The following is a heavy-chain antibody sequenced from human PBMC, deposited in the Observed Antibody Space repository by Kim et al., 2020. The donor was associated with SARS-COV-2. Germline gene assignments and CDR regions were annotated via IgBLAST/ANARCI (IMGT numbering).Heavy chain of an antibody. CDR2: IYYSGST. D-gene: IGHD6-13*01. J-gene: IGHJ3*02. Sequence: SETLSLTCTVSGGSISNYYWRWIRQPPGKGLEWIGYIYYSGSTSYNPSLNSRVTMSVDTSKNHFSLKLTSVTAADTAVYYCARDLSGTSAFDIWGLGTMVTVSS. V-gene: IGHV4-59*13. CDR1: GGSISNYY. CDR3: ARDLSGTSAFDI.